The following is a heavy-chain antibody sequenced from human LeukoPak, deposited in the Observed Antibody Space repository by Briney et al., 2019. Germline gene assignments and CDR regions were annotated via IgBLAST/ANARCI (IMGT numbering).Heavy chain of an antibody. J-gene: IGHJ5*02. D-gene: IGHD3-10*01. CDR3: ARRPTNYYGYNWFDP. CDR2: IYYSGST. V-gene: IGHV4-59*08. Sequence: SETLSLTCTVSGGSISSYYWSWIRQPPGKGLEWIGYIYYSGSTNYNPSLKSRVTISVDTSKNQFSLKLSSVTAADTAVYYCARRPTNYYGYNWFDPWGQGTLVTVSS. CDR1: GGSISSYY.